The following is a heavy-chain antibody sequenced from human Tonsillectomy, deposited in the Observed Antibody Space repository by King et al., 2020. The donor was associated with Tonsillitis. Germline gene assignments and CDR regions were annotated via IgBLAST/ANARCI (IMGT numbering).Heavy chain of an antibody. CDR2: INPNSGGT. D-gene: IGHD6-19*01. CDR1: GYTFTGYY. Sequence: VQLVESGAEVKKPGASVKVSCKASGYTFTGYYMHWVRQAPGQGLEWMGWINPNSGGTNYAQKFQGRVTMTRDTSISTAYMELSRLRSDDTAVYYCARSRAVAAFYFDYWGQGTLVTVSS. J-gene: IGHJ4*02. CDR3: ARSRAVAAFYFDY. V-gene: IGHV1-2*02.